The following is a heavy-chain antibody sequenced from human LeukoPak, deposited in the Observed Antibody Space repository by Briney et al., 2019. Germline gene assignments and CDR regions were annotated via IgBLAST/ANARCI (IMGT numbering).Heavy chain of an antibody. Sequence: GGSLRLSCAASGFTSSSYWMHWVRQAPGEGLVWVSRINSDGSSTSYADSVKGRFTISRDNAKNTLYLQMNSLRAEDTAVYYCARDYYDSNIPGYYYYYMDVWGKGTTVTVSS. V-gene: IGHV3-74*01. J-gene: IGHJ6*03. CDR1: GFTSSSYW. D-gene: IGHD3-22*01. CDR3: ARDYYDSNIPGYYYYYMDV. CDR2: INSDGSST.